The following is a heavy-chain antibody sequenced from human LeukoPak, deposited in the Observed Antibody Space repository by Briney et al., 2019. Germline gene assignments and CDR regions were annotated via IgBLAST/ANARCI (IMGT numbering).Heavy chain of an antibody. CDR1: GGSFSGYY. CDR3: ASLGDYGDYVV. CDR2: INHSGST. D-gene: IGHD4-17*01. J-gene: IGHJ4*02. Sequence: SETLSPTCAVYGGSFSGYYWSWIRQPPGKGLEWIGEINHSGSTNYNPSLKSRVTISVDTSKNQFSLKLSSVTAADTAVYYCASLGDYGDYVVWGQGTLVTVSS. V-gene: IGHV4-34*01.